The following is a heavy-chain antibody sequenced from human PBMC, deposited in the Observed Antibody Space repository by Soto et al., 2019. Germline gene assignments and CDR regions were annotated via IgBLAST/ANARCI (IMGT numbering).Heavy chain of an antibody. V-gene: IGHV3-30*18. Sequence: GGSLLVSCVSSGFRFSVVGMLWVRQLPGPGLEWVAVISNDGSKRYYIESVGGRFTISRDDSKNTLYLQMDSLRVDDTAVYYCAKDKVPYFDYCSRQRWFDPWDQGP. D-gene: IGHD3-3*01. CDR2: ISNDGSKR. CDR1: GFRFSVVG. CDR3: AKDKVPYFDYCSRQRWFDP. J-gene: IGHJ5*02.